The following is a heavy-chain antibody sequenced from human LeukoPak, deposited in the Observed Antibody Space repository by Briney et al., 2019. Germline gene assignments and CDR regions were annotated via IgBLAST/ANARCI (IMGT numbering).Heavy chain of an antibody. CDR1: GFIFSSYW. V-gene: IGHV3-74*01. CDR2: INSDGSST. Sequence: PGGSLRLSCAASGFIFSSYWMHWVRQAPGKGLVWVSRINSDGSSTSYADSVKGRFTISRDNAKNTLYLQMNSLRAEDTAVYYCAREIDYDFWSGPHDYWGQGTPVTVSS. J-gene: IGHJ4*02. CDR3: AREIDYDFWSGPHDY. D-gene: IGHD3-3*01.